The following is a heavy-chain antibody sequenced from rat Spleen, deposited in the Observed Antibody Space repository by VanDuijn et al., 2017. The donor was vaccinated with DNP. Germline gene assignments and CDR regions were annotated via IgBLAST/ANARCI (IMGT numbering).Heavy chain of an antibody. Sequence: EVKLVESGGGLVQPGRSLKLSCAASGFIFFDYWMGWVRQAPGKGLEWIGEINKDSSTIVYTPSLKDKFTISRDNAQNTLYLQMSKLGSEDTALYYCAKGPNYGGYSDYFDNWGQGTLVTVSS. D-gene: IGHD1-11*01. CDR2: INKDSSTI. CDR3: AKGPNYGGYSDYFDN. J-gene: IGHJ3*01. V-gene: IGHV4-2*01. CDR1: GFIFFDYW.